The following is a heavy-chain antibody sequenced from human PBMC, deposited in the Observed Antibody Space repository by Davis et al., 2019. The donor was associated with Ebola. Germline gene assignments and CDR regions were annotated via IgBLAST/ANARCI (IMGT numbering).Heavy chain of an antibody. J-gene: IGHJ3*02. CDR3: ASLRRTITGMDDAFDI. V-gene: IGHV5-51*01. Sequence: GESLKISCQGSGYSFANYWIDWVRQMPGKGLEWVGIIYTGDSDTRYSPSFRGQVTISADKSIKTAFLQWSSLKASDTAMYYCASLRRTITGMDDAFDIWGQGTMVTVSS. CDR1: GYSFANYW. D-gene: IGHD2-8*02. CDR2: IYTGDSDT.